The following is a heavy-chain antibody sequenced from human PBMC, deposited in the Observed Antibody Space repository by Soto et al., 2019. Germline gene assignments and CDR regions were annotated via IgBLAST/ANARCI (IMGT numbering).Heavy chain of an antibody. V-gene: IGHV3-33*01. CDR2: IWYDGSNK. CDR3: ARDPVRSITMVRGVLDV. J-gene: IGHJ6*04. Sequence: GGSLRLSCAASGFTFSSYGMHWVRQAPGKGLEWVAVIWYDGSNKYYADSVKGRFTISRDNSKNTLYLQMNSLRAEDTAVYYCARDPVRSITMVRGVLDVWGKGTTVTVSS. CDR1: GFTFSSYG. D-gene: IGHD3-10*01.